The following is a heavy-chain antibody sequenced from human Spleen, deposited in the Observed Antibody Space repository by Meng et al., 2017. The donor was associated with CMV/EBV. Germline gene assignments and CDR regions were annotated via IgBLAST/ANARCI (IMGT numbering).Heavy chain of an antibody. CDR3: ARAPEDYGSGSPRQ. J-gene: IGHJ4*02. CDR2: TYYRSKWYN. V-gene: IGHV6-1*01. CDR1: GDSVSSNSAA. D-gene: IGHD3-10*01. Sequence: LRLSCAISGDSVSSNSAAWNWIRQSPSRGLEWLGRTYYRSKWYNDYAVSVKSRITINPDTSKNQFSLQLNSVTPEDTAVYYCARAPEDYGSGSPRQWGQGTLVTVSS.